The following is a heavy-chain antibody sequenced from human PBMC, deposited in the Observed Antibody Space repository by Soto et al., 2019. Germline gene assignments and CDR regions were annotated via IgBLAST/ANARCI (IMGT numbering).Heavy chain of an antibody. CDR3: GRDWTGDTGPFLDV. CDR1: GFTFSNYA. Sequence: EVQLLESGGGLVQPGGSLRLSCAAAGFTFSNYALTWVRQSPGKGLEWVSTFSGSGGSTYYADSVRGRFTISRDNSKKTLFLQMNSLRVEYTAIYYCGRDWTGDTGPFLDVWGQGTTVSVSS. CDR2: FSGSGGST. J-gene: IGHJ6*02. V-gene: IGHV3-23*01. D-gene: IGHD3-3*01.